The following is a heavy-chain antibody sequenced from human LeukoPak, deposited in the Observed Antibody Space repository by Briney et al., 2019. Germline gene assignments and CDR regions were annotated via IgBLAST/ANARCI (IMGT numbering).Heavy chain of an antibody. V-gene: IGHV1-8*01. CDR3: ARPMTENYYYYYGMDV. J-gene: IGHJ6*02. CDR2: MNPNSGNT. CDR1: GYTFTSYD. Sequence: ASVKVSCKASGYTFTSYDINWVRQATGQGLEWMGWMNPNSGNTGYAQKFQGRVTMTRNTSISTAYMELNSLRSEDTAVYYCARPMTENYYYYYGMDVWGQGTTVTVSS.